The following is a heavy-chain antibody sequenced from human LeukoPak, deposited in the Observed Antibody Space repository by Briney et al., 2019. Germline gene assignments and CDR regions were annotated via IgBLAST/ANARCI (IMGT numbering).Heavy chain of an antibody. D-gene: IGHD6-19*01. Sequence: SETLSLTCTVSGGSISSYYWSWIRQSPGTGQERIGYIFYSGSTNYNPSLKSRVTISVDTSKNQFSLKLSSVTAADTAVYYCARGGSGPYPRLDYWGQGSLVTVSS. CDR2: IFYSGST. CDR3: ARGGSGPYPRLDY. J-gene: IGHJ4*02. V-gene: IGHV4-59*01. CDR1: GGSISSYY.